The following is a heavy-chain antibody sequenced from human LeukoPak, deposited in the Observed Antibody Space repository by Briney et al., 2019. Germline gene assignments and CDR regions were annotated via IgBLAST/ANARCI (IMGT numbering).Heavy chain of an antibody. Sequence: SETLSLTCTVSGGSISSSSYYWGWIRQPPGKGLEWIGSIYYSGSTYYNPSLKSRVTISVDTSKNQFSLKLSSVTAADTAVYYCARDRPDIVVVDIWGQGTMVTVSS. D-gene: IGHD2-15*01. CDR2: IYYSGST. V-gene: IGHV4-39*02. J-gene: IGHJ3*02. CDR1: GGSISSSSYY. CDR3: ARDRPDIVVVDI.